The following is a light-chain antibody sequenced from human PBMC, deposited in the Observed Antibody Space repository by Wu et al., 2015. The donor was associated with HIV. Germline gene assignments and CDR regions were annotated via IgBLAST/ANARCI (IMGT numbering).Light chain of an antibody. V-gene: IGKV3-15*01. Sequence: EIVMTQSPATLSVSPGESATLSCRASQSVGSNLAWYQCKLGQAPKLLIYGTSTRATGIPARFSGSGSGTEFTLTISSLQSEDFAIYYCQQYNKWPPLTFGGGTKVEIK. CDR1: QSVGSN. CDR3: QQYNKWPPLT. CDR2: GTS. J-gene: IGKJ4*01.